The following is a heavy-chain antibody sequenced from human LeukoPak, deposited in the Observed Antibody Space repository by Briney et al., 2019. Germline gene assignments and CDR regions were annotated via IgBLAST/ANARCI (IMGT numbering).Heavy chain of an antibody. CDR3: AKTGPSSGSYSLDY. V-gene: IGHV3-9*01. CDR2: ISWNSGDI. J-gene: IGHJ4*02. Sequence: PGRSLRLSCAASGFTFEDYAMHWVRQAPGKGLEWVSGISWNSGDIVYADSVKGRFTISRDTARNSVYLQMNSLTTEDTALYYCAKTGPSSGSYSLDYWGQGTLVTVSS. D-gene: IGHD1-26*01. CDR1: GFTFEDYA.